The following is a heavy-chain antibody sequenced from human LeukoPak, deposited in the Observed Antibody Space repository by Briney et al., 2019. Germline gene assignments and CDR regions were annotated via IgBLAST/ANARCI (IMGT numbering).Heavy chain of an antibody. Sequence: GGSLRLSCAASGFTFSTYGIHWVRQAPGKGLEWVGNINEDGSRKNYTDSVKGRFTISRDNSKNSLYLQMDSLRAEDTALYYCAGGYYAGYWGQGTQVTVSS. CDR1: GFTFSTYG. J-gene: IGHJ4*02. V-gene: IGHV3-7*04. D-gene: IGHD2-2*01. CDR2: INEDGSRK. CDR3: AGGYYAGY.